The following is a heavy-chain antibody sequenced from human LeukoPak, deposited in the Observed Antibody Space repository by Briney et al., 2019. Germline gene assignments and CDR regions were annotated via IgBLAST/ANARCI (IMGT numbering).Heavy chain of an antibody. CDR3: AREYISGWFDY. CDR2: ISYDGVNE. J-gene: IGHJ4*02. CDR1: GLKFKNYG. V-gene: IGHV3-30*19. Sequence: GGSLRLSCAASGLKFKNYGMHWVRQAPGKGLEWVAVISYDGVNEYYADSVKGRFTISRDSSKSTLNLQMNSLRAGDTAVYYCAREYISGWFDYWGQGTLVTVSS. D-gene: IGHD6-19*01.